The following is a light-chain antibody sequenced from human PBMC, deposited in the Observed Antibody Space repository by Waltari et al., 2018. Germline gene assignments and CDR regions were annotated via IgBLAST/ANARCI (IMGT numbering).Light chain of an antibody. V-gene: IGLV1-44*01. CDR2: SNN. Sequence: QSVLTQPPSASGTPGQRVPISCSGSSSNLGSNPVNWYQQPPGTAPKLLIYSNNQRPSGVPDRFSGSKSGTSASLAISGLQSEDEADYYCAAWDDSLNGPVFGGGTKLTVL. CDR3: AAWDDSLNGPV. J-gene: IGLJ3*02. CDR1: SSNLGSNP.